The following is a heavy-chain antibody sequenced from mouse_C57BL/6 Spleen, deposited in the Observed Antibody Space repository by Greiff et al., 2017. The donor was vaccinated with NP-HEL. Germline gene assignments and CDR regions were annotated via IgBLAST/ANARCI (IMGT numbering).Heavy chain of an antibody. D-gene: IGHD2-3*01. J-gene: IGHJ3*01. CDR1: GYTFTSYT. V-gene: IGHV1-4*01. CDR3: ARSGYDGWFAY. CDR2: INPSSGYT. Sequence: VHLVESGAELARPGASVKMSCKASGYTFTSYTMHWVKQRPGQGLEWIGYINPSSGYTKYNQKFKDKATLTADKSSSTAYMQLSSLTSEDSAVYYCARSGYDGWFAYWGQGTLVTVSA.